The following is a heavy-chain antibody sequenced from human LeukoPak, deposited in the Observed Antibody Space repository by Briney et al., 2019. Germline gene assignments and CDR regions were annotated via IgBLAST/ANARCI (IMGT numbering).Heavy chain of an antibody. CDR1: GGSISSGSYY. D-gene: IGHD5-18*01. Sequence: PSQTLSLTCTVSGGSISSGSYYWSWIRQPAGKGLGWIGRIYTSGSTNYNPSLKSRVTISVDTSKNQFSLKLSSVTAADTAVYYCARDEGGGYSYGFDYWGQGTLVTVSS. CDR3: ARDEGGGYSYGFDY. J-gene: IGHJ4*02. CDR2: IYTSGST. V-gene: IGHV4-61*02.